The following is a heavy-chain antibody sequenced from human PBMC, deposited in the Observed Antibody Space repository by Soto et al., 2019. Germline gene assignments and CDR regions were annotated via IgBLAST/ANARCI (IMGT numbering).Heavy chain of an antibody. CDR2: IIPIFGTA. CDR3: ARSQGGSTSLDIYYYYYYGMDV. Sequence: QVQLVQSGAEVKKPGSSVKVSCKAHGGTFSSYAISWVRQAPGQGREWMGGIIPIFGTANYAQKFQGRVTITADESTSTGYMELSSLRSEATAVYYCARSQGGSTSLDIYYYYYYGMDVWGQGTTVTVSS. D-gene: IGHD2-2*01. J-gene: IGHJ6*02. V-gene: IGHV1-69*01. CDR1: GGTFSSYA.